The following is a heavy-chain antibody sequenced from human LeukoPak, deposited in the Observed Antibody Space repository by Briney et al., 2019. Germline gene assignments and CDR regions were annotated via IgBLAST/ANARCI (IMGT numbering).Heavy chain of an antibody. D-gene: IGHD5-12*01. CDR3: ASYPMATSERRFDY. CDR1: GGTFSSYA. CDR2: IIPILGIA. Sequence: SVKVSCKASGGTFSSYAISWVRQAPGQGLEWMGRIIPILGIANYAQKFQGRVTITADKSTCTAYMELSSLRSEDTAVYYCASYPMATSERRFDYWGQGTLVTVSS. J-gene: IGHJ4*02. V-gene: IGHV1-69*04.